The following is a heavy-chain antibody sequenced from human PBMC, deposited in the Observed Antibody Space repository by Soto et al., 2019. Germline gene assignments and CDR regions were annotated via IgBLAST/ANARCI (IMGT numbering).Heavy chain of an antibody. D-gene: IGHD3-10*01. J-gene: IGHJ4*02. CDR2: INTDNGDT. CDR3: ARDRGYFDH. CDR1: GYTFTSYY. V-gene: IGHV1-3*04. Sequence: QVQLVQSGAEVKKPGASVKVSCKASGYTFTSYYMHWVRQAPGQRLEWVGWINTDNGDTKYSQKFQGSVTITRDTSATTAYMELSSLRSEDTALYYCARDRGYFDHWGQGTLVTVSS.